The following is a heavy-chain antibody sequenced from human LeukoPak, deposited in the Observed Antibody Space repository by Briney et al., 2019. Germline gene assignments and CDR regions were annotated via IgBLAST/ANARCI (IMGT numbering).Heavy chain of an antibody. CDR3: ARVGVIGSPYYYYMDV. J-gene: IGHJ6*03. Sequence: GASVKVSCKASGYTFTSYDINWVRQATGLGLEWMGWMNPNSGNTGYAQKFQGRVTITRNTSISTAYMELSSLRSEDTAVYYCARVGVIGSPYYYYMDVWGKGTTVTVSS. D-gene: IGHD3-22*01. CDR1: GYTFTSYD. CDR2: MNPNSGNT. V-gene: IGHV1-8*03.